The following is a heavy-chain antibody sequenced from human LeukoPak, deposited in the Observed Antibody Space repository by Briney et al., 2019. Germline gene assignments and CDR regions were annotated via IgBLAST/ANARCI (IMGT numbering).Heavy chain of an antibody. CDR3: ARAAHYDILTGYYYYYGMDV. Sequence: PSETLSLTCTVSGGSISSYYWSWIRQPPGKGLEWIGYIYYSGSTNYNPSLKSRVTISVDTSKNQFSLKLSSVTAADTAVYYCARAAHYDILTGYYYYYGMDVWGQGTTVTVSS. V-gene: IGHV4-59*01. CDR1: GGSISSYY. D-gene: IGHD3-9*01. CDR2: IYYSGST. J-gene: IGHJ6*02.